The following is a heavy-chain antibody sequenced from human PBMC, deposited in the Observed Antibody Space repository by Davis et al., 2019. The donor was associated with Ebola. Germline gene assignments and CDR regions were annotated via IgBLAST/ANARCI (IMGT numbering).Heavy chain of an antibody. J-gene: IGHJ4*02. V-gene: IGHV1-2*02. CDR3: ARVGPRNKSHFDY. CDR1: GYTFTGYY. Sequence: ASVKVSCKASGYTFTGYYMHWVRQAPGQRLEWVAWINPDGASPNYAQRFQGRVTVTRDTSITTAYMELSRLRSDDTAVYYCARVGPRNKSHFDYWGQGTLVTVSS. CDR2: INPDGASP. D-gene: IGHD1/OR15-1a*01.